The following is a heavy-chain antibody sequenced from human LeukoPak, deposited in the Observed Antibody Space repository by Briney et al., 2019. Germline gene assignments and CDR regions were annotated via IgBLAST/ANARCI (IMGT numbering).Heavy chain of an antibody. Sequence: GSLKLSCAASGFTFSGSAMHWVRQASGKGLEWVSSISSSSSYIYYVDSLKGRFNISRDNAKNSLYLQMNSLRAEDTAVYYCARGGSGSYPWYFDYWGQGTLVTVSS. CDR3: ARGGSGSYPWYFDY. D-gene: IGHD3-10*01. CDR1: GFTFSGSA. V-gene: IGHV3-21*01. CDR2: ISSSSSYI. J-gene: IGHJ4*02.